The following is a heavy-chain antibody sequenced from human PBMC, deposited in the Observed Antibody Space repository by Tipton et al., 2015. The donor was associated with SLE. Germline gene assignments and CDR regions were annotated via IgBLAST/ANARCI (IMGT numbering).Heavy chain of an antibody. Sequence: TLSLTCTVYRGSFSGYYWSWIRRPPGKGLEWIGETTHSGKTNYNPSLKSRVTISADTSKNQFSLKLTAVTAADTAVYYCARTLDALDIWGQGTMVTVSS. CDR1: RGSFSGYY. J-gene: IGHJ3*02. CDR2: TTHSGKT. V-gene: IGHV4-34*01. CDR3: ARTLDALDI.